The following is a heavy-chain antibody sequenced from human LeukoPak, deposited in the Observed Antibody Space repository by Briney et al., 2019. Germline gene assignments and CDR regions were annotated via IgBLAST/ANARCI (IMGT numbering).Heavy chain of an antibody. Sequence: PGGSLRLSCAASGFTFSSYSMNWVRQAPGKGLEWVSSISSSSSYIYYADSVKGRFTFSRDNAKNSLYLQMNSLRAEDTAVYYCARHTMYYYDSSGFAPSYYYYGMDVWGQGTTVTVSS. CDR1: GFTFSSYS. D-gene: IGHD3-22*01. J-gene: IGHJ6*02. V-gene: IGHV3-21*01. CDR2: ISSSSSYI. CDR3: ARHTMYYYDSSGFAPSYYYYGMDV.